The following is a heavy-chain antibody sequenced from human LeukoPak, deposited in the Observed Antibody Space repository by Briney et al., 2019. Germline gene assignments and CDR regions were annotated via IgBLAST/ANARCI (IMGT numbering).Heavy chain of an antibody. J-gene: IGHJ4*02. CDR3: ARDLNYCSTTSCSPGGY. CDR1: RYTFTSYG. CDR2: ISAYNGHT. Sequence: GASVKVSCKASRYTFTSYGISWVRQAPGQGLEWMGWISAYNGHTNYAQSLQGRVTMTADTSTSTAYMELRSLRSDDTAVYYCARDLNYCSTTSCSPGGYWGQGALVTVSS. D-gene: IGHD2-2*01. V-gene: IGHV1-18*01.